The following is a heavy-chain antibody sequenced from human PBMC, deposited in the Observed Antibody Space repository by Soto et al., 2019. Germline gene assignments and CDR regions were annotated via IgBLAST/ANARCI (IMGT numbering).Heavy chain of an antibody. CDR3: ARTFDCSGGSCWEFDP. D-gene: IGHD2-15*01. Sequence: GASVKVSCKASGYTFTSSGMSWVRQAPGQGLEWMGWISAYNGHTHYAQKLQGRVTMTTDTSTSTAYMNLSSLRSDDTAVYYCARTFDCSGGSCWEFDPWGQGTLVTVSS. CDR1: GYTFTSSG. CDR2: ISAYNGHT. V-gene: IGHV1-18*01. J-gene: IGHJ5*02.